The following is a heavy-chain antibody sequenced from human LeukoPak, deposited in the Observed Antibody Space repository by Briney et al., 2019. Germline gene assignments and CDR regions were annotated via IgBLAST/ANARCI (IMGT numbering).Heavy chain of an antibody. Sequence: ASVKVSCKASGYTFTSYYLHWVRQAPGQGLEWMGIINPRGGTTSFAQKFQGRVTMTRDTSTSTVYMDLSSLRSDDTAVYYCARGIATAGYDYWGQGTQVTVSS. CDR2: INPRGGTT. V-gene: IGHV1-46*01. D-gene: IGHD6-13*01. J-gene: IGHJ4*02. CDR1: GYTFTSYY. CDR3: ARGIATAGYDY.